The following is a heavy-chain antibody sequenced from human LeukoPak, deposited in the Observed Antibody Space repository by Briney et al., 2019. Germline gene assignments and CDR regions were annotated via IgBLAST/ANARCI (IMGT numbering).Heavy chain of an antibody. Sequence: GGSLRLSCAGSGFTFSSYTMNWVRQAPGKGLEWVSSISSTSSYMYYADSVKGRFTISRDNAKNSLYLQMNSLRAEDTAVYYCVRDLGYTRDYWGQGTLVTVSS. V-gene: IGHV3-21*01. D-gene: IGHD5-24*01. CDR3: VRDLGYTRDY. J-gene: IGHJ4*02. CDR1: GFTFSSYT. CDR2: ISSTSSYM.